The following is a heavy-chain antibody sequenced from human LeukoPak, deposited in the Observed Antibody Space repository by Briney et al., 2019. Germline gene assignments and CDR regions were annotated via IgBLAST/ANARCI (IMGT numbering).Heavy chain of an antibody. CDR1: GGSISSYY. D-gene: IGHD3-10*01. V-gene: IGHV4-59*01. CDR2: IYYSGST. Sequence: SETLSLTCTVSGGSISSYYWSWIRQPPGKGLEWIGYIYYSGSTNYNPSLKSRVTIPVDTSKNQFSLKLSSVTAADTAVYYCARVGTYGSGSYLSWLDYWGQGTLVTVSS. CDR3: ARVGTYGSGSYLSWLDY. J-gene: IGHJ4*02.